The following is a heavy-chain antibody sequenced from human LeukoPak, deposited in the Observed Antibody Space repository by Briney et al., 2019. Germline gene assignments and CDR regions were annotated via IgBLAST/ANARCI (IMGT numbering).Heavy chain of an antibody. D-gene: IGHD2-2*01. CDR3: ARDLSPFVPADWMDY. Sequence: GGSLRLSCAASGFTFSSCGMHWVRQAPGKGLEWVAVISYDGSNKYYADSVKGRFTISRDNSKNTLYLQMNSLRAEDTAVYYCARDLSPFVPADWMDYWGQGTLVTVSS. J-gene: IGHJ4*02. CDR2: ISYDGSNK. V-gene: IGHV3-30*03. CDR1: GFTFSSCG.